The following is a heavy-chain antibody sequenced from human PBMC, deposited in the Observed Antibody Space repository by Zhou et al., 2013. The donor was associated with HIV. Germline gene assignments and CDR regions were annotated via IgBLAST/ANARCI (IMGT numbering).Heavy chain of an antibody. CDR2: ITPIFQTP. CDR1: GDISNSHA. Sequence: QVQLVQSGAEVKKPGSSVKVSCKASGDISNSHAINWVRQAPGQGLEWMGGITPIFQTPNHAQKFQGRISISMDKSTTTVYMEMRRLTSEDSAVYYCTREGESSGYFDFWGQGTLVAVSS. CDR3: TREGESSGYFDF. V-gene: IGHV1-69*05. D-gene: IGHD3-22*01. J-gene: IGHJ5*01.